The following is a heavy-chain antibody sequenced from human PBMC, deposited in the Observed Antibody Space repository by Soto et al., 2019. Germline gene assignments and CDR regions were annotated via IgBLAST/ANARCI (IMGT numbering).Heavy chain of an antibody. CDR3: AKMVHGGYVSYIDS. V-gene: IGHV3-23*01. CDR2: ISGSGDVT. J-gene: IGHJ4*02. D-gene: IGHD5-12*01. Sequence: GGSLRLSCAASGFTFTSYALSWVRQTPGKGLEWVSAISGSGDVTFFADSVKGRFTISRDNSNKTLYLQMNSLRAEDTAIYYCAKMVHGGYVSYIDSWRQGTLVTVSS. CDR1: GFTFTSYA.